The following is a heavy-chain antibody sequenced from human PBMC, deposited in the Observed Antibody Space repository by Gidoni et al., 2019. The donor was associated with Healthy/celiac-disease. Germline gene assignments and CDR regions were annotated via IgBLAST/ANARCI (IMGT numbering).Heavy chain of an antibody. V-gene: IGHV3-48*03. CDR1: GFTSSSYE. CDR3: ASVGYCSGGSCYAPGRYFDY. CDR2: ISSSGSTI. Sequence: EVQLVESGGGLVQPGGSLRLSGAASGFTSSSYEMHWVRQAQGKGLEWVSYISSSGSTIYYADSVKGRFTISRDNAKNSLYLQMNSLRAEDTAVYYCASVGYCSGGSCYAPGRYFDYWGQGTLVTVSS. J-gene: IGHJ4*02. D-gene: IGHD2-15*01.